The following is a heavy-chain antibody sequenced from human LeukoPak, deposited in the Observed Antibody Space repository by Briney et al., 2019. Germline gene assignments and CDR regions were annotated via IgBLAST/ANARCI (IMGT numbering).Heavy chain of an antibody. J-gene: IGHJ5*02. CDR2: IYYSGST. V-gene: IGHV4-59*08. D-gene: IGHD1-26*01. CDR1: GGSFSGYY. CDR3: ARVGATTEACWFDP. Sequence: SETLSLTCAVYGGSFSGYYWSWIRQPPGKGLEWIGYIYYSGSTNYNPSLKSRVTISVDTSKNQFSLKLSSVTAADTAVYYCARVGATTEACWFDPWGQGTLVTVSS.